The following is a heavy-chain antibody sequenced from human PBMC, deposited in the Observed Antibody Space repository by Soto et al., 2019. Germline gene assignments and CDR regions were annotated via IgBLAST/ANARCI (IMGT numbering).Heavy chain of an antibody. Sequence: KSSETLSLTCTVSGASISSSYWSWIRQSPGKGLEWIGYVHYSGGTKDNPSLNGRVSLSIDTSENQFSLKLSSVAAADTAVYYCARGYYDSRGQSNTFDVWGQGTMVTVS. CDR1: GASISSSY. CDR2: VHYSGGT. CDR3: ARGYYDSRGQSNTFDV. V-gene: IGHV4-59*01. D-gene: IGHD3-22*01. J-gene: IGHJ3*01.